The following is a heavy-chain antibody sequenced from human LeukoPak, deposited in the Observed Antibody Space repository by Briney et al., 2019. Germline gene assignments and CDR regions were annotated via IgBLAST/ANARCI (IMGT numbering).Heavy chain of an antibody. CDR2: IKHNGGEK. CDR3: ARDRGWRTSGYYLYHFDY. J-gene: IGHJ4*02. D-gene: IGHD3-22*01. V-gene: IGHV3-7*01. CDR1: GFTFTDYF. Sequence: GGSLRLSCVAYGFTFTDYFMSWDRPAPGRGLEWVASIKHNGGEKYYVDSVKGRFTISRDNAKNSLYLEMSSLRVEDTAVYYCARDRGWRTSGYYLYHFDYWGQGTLVTFAS.